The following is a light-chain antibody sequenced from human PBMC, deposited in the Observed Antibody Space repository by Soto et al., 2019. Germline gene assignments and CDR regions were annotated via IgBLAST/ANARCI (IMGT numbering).Light chain of an antibody. CDR2: EAS. V-gene: IGKV3-11*01. CDR1: QSVSRY. J-gene: IGKJ3*01. CDR3: QQYNNWPPET. Sequence: IVLTQSPATLSLSPWERATLSCRASQSVSRYLAWYQQKPGQAPRLLLYEASNRATGIPARFSGSGSGTEFTLTISSLQSEDFAVYYGQQYNNWPPETFGPGTKVDIK.